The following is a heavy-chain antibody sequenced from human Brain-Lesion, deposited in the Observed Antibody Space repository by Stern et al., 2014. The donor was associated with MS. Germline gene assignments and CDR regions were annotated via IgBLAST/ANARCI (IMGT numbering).Heavy chain of an antibody. CDR1: GFTFSCHA. CDR3: ARGGAVTTSDYYLDY. D-gene: IGHD4-17*01. Sequence: VQLEESGGGVLQPGRSPRLACAASGFTFSCHAMHWVRQAPGKGLEGVAVFSYDGSDKNDADSVKGRFTISRDNSRNTLYLQMNSLRVDDTAVYYCARGGAVTTSDYYLDYWGQGILVTVSS. V-gene: IGHV3-30*11. CDR2: FSYDGSDK. J-gene: IGHJ4*02.